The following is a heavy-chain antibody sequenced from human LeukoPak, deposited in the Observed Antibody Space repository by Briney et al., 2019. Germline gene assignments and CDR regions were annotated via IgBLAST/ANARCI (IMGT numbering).Heavy chain of an antibody. V-gene: IGHV3-23*01. CDR1: GFTVSSSH. CDR2: ITGSGGNT. CDR3: AKWGDFDVLTGYYVPDF. Sequence: PGGSLRLSCAASGFTVSSSHMSWVRQAPGKGLEWVSAITGSGGNTYYADSVKGRFAISRDNSKNTLYLQMNSLRDEDTAVYYCAKWGDFDVLTGYYVPDFWGQGTLVTVSS. D-gene: IGHD3-9*01. J-gene: IGHJ4*02.